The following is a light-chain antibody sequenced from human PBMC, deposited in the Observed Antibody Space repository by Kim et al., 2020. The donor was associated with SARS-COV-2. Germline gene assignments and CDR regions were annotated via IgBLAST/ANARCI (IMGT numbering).Light chain of an antibody. Sequence: SVSPGQTASITCSGDKLGDKYASWYQQKPGQSPVLVIYQDSKRPSGIPERFSGSNSGNTATLTISGTQAMDEADYYCQAWDSSTWVFVGGTKLTVL. CDR3: QAWDSSTWV. CDR2: QDS. V-gene: IGLV3-1*01. CDR1: KLGDKY. J-gene: IGLJ3*02.